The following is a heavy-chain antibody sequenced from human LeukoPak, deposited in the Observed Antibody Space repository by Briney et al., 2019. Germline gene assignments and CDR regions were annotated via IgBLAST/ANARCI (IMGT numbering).Heavy chain of an antibody. CDR3: ARSRYGSGSYLFDY. V-gene: IGHV4-59*01. CDR2: IYYSGST. D-gene: IGHD3-10*01. CDR1: GGSISSYY. J-gene: IGHJ4*02. Sequence: SETLSLTCTVSGGSISSYYWSWIRQPPGKGLEWIGYIYYSGSTNYNPSLKSRVTISVDTSKHQFSLKLISVTAADTAVYYCARSRYGSGSYLFDYWGQGTLVTVSS.